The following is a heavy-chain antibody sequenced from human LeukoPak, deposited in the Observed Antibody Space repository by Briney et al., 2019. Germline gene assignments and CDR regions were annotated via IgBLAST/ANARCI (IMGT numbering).Heavy chain of an antibody. D-gene: IGHD3-22*01. CDR3: ARQKGYFDSSAYYAYYYGLDV. Sequence: SETLSLTCTVSGGSISSSSYYWGWIRQPPGKGLEWIGSTYYSGSTYYNPSLKSRVTISVDTSKNQFSLKLSSVTAADTAVYYCARQKGYFDSSAYYAYYYGLDVWGRGTTVTVSS. CDR1: GGSISSSSYY. V-gene: IGHV4-39*01. CDR2: TYYSGST. J-gene: IGHJ6*02.